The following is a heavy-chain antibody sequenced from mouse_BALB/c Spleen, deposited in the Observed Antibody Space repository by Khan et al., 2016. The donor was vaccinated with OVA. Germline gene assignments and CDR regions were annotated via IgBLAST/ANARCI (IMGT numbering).Heavy chain of an antibody. CDR3: ATSYFYGYYFDY. Sequence: EVELVESGGGLVQSGGSRKLSCAASGFTFTSYGMHWIRQAPEKGLEWVAYISSDSNTIYYADTVKVRFTISRDNPKNTLFLQMTSLRSGDTAMYFCATSYFYGYYFDYGGQGTTLTVSS. CDR1: GFTFTSYG. J-gene: IGHJ2*01. V-gene: IGHV5-17*02. CDR2: ISSDSNTI. D-gene: IGHD1-1*01.